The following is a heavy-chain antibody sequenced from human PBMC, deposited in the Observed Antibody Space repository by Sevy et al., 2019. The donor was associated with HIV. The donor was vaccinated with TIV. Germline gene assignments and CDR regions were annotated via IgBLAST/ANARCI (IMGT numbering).Heavy chain of an antibody. CDR2: IYYSGST. Sequence: SETLSLTCTVSGGSISSYYWSWIRQPPGKGLEWIGYIYYSGSTNYNPSLKSRVTISVDTSKNQFSLKLSSVTAADTAVYYCARVTAVAGYYYYYYMDVWGKRTTVTVSS. V-gene: IGHV4-59*01. D-gene: IGHD6-19*01. CDR3: ARVTAVAGYYYYYYMDV. CDR1: GGSISSYY. J-gene: IGHJ6*03.